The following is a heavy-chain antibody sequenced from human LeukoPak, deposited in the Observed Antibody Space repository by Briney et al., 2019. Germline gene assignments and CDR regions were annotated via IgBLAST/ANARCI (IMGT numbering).Heavy chain of an antibody. Sequence: PSETLSLTCTVSGGSISSYYWSWIRQPAVKGLGWIGRIYTSGSANYNPSLKSRVTMSVDTSKNQFSLKLSSVTAADTAVYYCARDYTVSGYYYHYMDVWGKGTTVTVSS. J-gene: IGHJ6*03. CDR2: IYTSGSA. CDR1: GGSISSYY. CDR3: ARDYTVSGYYYHYMDV. D-gene: IGHD5/OR15-5a*01. V-gene: IGHV4-4*07.